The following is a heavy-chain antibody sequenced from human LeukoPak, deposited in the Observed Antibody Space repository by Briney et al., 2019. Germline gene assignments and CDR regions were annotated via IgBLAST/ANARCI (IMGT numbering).Heavy chain of an antibody. Sequence: SETLSLTCSVSGGSISSYYWSWIRQPPGRGLEWIGFIEYTGSTDYSPSLKSRLTISVDTSKNLFSLTLSSGTAADTAVYYCARGSLVAGTFHPWGQETVVTVSS. J-gene: IGHJ5*02. D-gene: IGHD6-19*01. CDR2: IEYTGST. CDR3: ARGSLVAGTFHP. CDR1: GGSISSYY. V-gene: IGHV4-59*01.